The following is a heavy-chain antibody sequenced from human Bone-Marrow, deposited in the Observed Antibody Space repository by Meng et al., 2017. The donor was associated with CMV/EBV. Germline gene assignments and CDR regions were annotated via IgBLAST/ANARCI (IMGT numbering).Heavy chain of an antibody. CDR1: GGSISSNSHY. J-gene: IGHJ4*02. CDR3: ARRGGYNFGYDY. CDR2: IYYDGST. Sequence: CTVSGGSISSNSHYWGWIRQPPGKGLEWIGDIYYDGSTYYNPSLKSRVTISVDTSKNQFSLKLRSVTAADTAIYYCARRGGYNFGYDYWGQGTLVTVSS. D-gene: IGHD5-18*01. V-gene: IGHV4-39*07.